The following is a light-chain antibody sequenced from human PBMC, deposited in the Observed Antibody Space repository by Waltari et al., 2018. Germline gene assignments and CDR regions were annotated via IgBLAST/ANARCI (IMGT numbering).Light chain of an antibody. CDR2: DAS. Sequence: IVFTQSPATLSLSRGERATLSRRATQSVSNFLAWYQQKPGLPPRLLIYDASNRDTGVPARFSGSGSGTDFTLTISSLEPEDFAVYYCQQRSNWPPLTFGGGTKVEIK. CDR3: QQRSNWPPLT. CDR1: QSVSNF. J-gene: IGKJ4*01. V-gene: IGKV3-11*01.